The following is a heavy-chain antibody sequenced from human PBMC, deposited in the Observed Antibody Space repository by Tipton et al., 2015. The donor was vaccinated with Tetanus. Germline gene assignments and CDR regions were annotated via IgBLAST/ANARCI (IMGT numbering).Heavy chain of an antibody. V-gene: IGHV4-61*01. J-gene: IGHJ5*02. CDR3: ARDQGGGRVVRLNWFDP. CDR2: IYYGGAT. Sequence: TLSLTCSVSGGSVNSGTYYWSWIRQPPGKGLEWLGDIYYGGATQYNPSLKSRVTISVDTSKNQFSLNLRSVTAADTAVYYCARDQGGGRVVRLNWFDPWGQGTLVTVSS. CDR1: GGSVNSGTYY. D-gene: IGHD6-6*01.